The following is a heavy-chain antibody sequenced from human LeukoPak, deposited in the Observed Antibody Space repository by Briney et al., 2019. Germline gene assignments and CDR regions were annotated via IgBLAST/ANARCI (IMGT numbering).Heavy chain of an antibody. J-gene: IGHJ4*02. CDR1: GFTVSSNY. V-gene: IGHV3-53*01. CDR2: IYSGGST. Sequence: GGSLRLSCAASGFTVSSNYMSWVRQAPGKGLEWVSVIYSGGSTYYADSVKGRFTISKDNSKNTLYLQMNSLRAEDTAVYYCAKEGDYGRASLDYWGQGTLVTVSS. CDR3: AKEGDYGRASLDY. D-gene: IGHD4-17*01.